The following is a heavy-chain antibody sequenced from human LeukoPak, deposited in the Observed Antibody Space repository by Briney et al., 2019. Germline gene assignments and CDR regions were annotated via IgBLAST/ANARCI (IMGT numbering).Heavy chain of an antibody. D-gene: IGHD3-16*02. Sequence: GESLKISCKGSGYSFTDYWIGWVRQMSGKGLEWMGIIYPGDSDTRYNPSFQGQVTISVDKSISTAYLQWSSLKASGTAMYYCARSDYIWETYRLSDAFDVWGQGTMVTVSS. CDR3: ARSDYIWETYRLSDAFDV. J-gene: IGHJ3*01. V-gene: IGHV5-51*01. CDR2: IYPGDSDT. CDR1: GYSFTDYW.